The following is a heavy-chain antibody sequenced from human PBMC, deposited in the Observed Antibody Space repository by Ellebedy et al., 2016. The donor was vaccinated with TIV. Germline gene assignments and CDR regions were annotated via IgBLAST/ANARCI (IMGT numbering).Heavy chain of an antibody. CDR1: GFTFSSYA. V-gene: IGHV3-23*01. CDR3: ARHITSTWLFDH. Sequence: PGGSLRLSCAASGFTFSSYAMSWVRQAPGKGLEWVSAISGSGGSTYYAYSGKGRFTISRDNSKNTLYLQMDSLRAEDTAVYYCARHITSTWLFDHWGQGTLVTVSS. D-gene: IGHD5-24*01. CDR2: ISGSGGST. J-gene: IGHJ4*02.